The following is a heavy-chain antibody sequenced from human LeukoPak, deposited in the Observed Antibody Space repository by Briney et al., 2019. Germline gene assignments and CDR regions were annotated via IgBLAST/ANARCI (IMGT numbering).Heavy chain of an antibody. CDR3: ARPYCSSTSCYPHDAFDI. D-gene: IGHD2-2*01. CDR1: GGSISSYY. J-gene: IGHJ3*02. V-gene: IGHV4-59*04. CDR2: IYYSGST. Sequence: SETLSLTCTVSGGSISSYYWSWIRQPPGKGLEWIGYIYYSGSTYYNPSLKSRVTISVDTSKNQFSLKLSSVTAADTAVYYCARPYCSSTSCYPHDAFDIWGQGTMVTVSS.